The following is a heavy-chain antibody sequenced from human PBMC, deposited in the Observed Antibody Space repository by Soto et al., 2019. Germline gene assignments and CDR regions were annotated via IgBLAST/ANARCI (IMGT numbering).Heavy chain of an antibody. J-gene: IGHJ6*02. V-gene: IGHV4-34*01. D-gene: IGHD1-26*01. CDR3: ARQRPTDGRWEFANYYGMDV. CDR2: INHVGIT. Sequence: SETLSLTCAVSGGSFRGFYWTWIRQSPGKGLEWLGDINHVGITNYNPSLRSRVTISIDTSKNQLSLNLRSVSAADTAVYYCARQRPTDGRWEFANYYGMDVWGQGTPVTVSS. CDR1: GGSFRGFY.